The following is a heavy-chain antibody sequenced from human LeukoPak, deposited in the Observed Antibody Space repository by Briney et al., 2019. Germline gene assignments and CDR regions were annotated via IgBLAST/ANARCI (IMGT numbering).Heavy chain of an antibody. CDR1: GGFISNYY. V-gene: IGHV4-59*01. CDR3: ARVGGTNHYYYGMDV. CDR2: IYYSGST. D-gene: IGHD1-26*01. Sequence: SETLSLTCTVSGGFISNYYWSWIRQSPGKGLEWIGYIYYSGSTNYNPSLKSRVTISVDTSKNQFSLKLSSVTAADTAVYYCARVGGTNHYYYGMDVWGQGTTVTVSS. J-gene: IGHJ6*02.